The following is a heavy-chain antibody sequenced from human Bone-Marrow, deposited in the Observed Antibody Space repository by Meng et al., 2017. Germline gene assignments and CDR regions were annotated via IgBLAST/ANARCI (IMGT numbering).Heavy chain of an antibody. Sequence: ESLKISCTVSGGSISSYYWSWIRQPPGKGLEWIGYIYYSGSTNYNPSLKSRVTISVDTSKNQFSLKLSSETAADTAVYYCASSGYSSSWYFRTGYYYYYGMDVWGQGTTVTVSS. V-gene: IGHV4-59*01. CDR3: ASSGYSSSWYFRTGYYYYYGMDV. J-gene: IGHJ6*02. D-gene: IGHD6-13*01. CDR1: GGSISSYY. CDR2: IYYSGST.